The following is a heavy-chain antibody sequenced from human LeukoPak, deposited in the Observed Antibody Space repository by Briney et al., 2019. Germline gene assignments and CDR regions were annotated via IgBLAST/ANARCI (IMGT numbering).Heavy chain of an antibody. CDR3: ARDHCSSTRGAPKQVCAFDI. D-gene: IGHD2-2*01. Sequence: GGSLRLSCAASGFTFSSYSMNWVRQAPGKGLEWVSSISSSSSYIYYADSVKGRFTISRDNAKNSLYLQMNGLRAEDTAVYYCARDHCSSTRGAPKQVCAFDIWGQGTMVTVSS. CDR2: ISSSSSYI. CDR1: GFTFSSYS. V-gene: IGHV3-21*01. J-gene: IGHJ3*02.